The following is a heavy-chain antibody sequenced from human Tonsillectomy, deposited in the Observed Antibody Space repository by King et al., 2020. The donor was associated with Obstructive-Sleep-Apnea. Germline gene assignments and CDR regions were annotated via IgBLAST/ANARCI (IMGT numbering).Heavy chain of an antibody. Sequence: VQLVESGGGLVQPGRSLRLSCAASGFTFDEYAMHWVRQTPGKGLEWVSGISWNSGSIGYADSVMGRFTISRDNAKNSLYLQMNSLRAEDTALYYCTRGSTINDLYYDDSGGYGSHFDNWGQGSLVTVSA. CDR3: TRGSTINDLYYDDSGGYGSHFDN. D-gene: IGHD3-22*01. CDR2: ISWNSGSI. J-gene: IGHJ4*02. V-gene: IGHV3-9*01. CDR1: GFTFDEYA.